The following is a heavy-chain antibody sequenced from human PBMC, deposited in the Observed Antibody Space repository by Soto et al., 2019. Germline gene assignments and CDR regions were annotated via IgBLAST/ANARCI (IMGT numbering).Heavy chain of an antibody. J-gene: IGHJ4*02. D-gene: IGHD3-10*01. V-gene: IGHV4-30-4*01. CDR3: ASYYGSGSSGFDY. CDR1: TGSISSADYY. CDR2: IYFSGST. Sequence: QVQLQESGPGLVKPSQTLSLTCTVSTGSISSADYYWSWIRQPPGKGLEWIGYIYFSGSTFYNPSLKSRVTISVDTSRNQFSLKLNSVTAADTAVYYCASYYGSGSSGFDYWGQGILVTVSS.